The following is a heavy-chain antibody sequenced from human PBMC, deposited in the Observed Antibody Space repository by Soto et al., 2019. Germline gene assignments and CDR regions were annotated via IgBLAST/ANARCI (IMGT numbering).Heavy chain of an antibody. CDR3: ARDLQYSRLFYGMDV. J-gene: IGHJ6*02. V-gene: IGHV4-39*07. Sequence: SETLSLTCTVAGGSMTRSGYYWSWIRQPPGKGLEWIGEINHSGSTNYNPSLKSRVTISVDTSKNQFSLKLSSVTAADTAVYYCARDLQYSRLFYGMDVWGQGTTVTVSS. CDR2: INHSGST. D-gene: IGHD6-13*01. CDR1: GGSMTRSGYY.